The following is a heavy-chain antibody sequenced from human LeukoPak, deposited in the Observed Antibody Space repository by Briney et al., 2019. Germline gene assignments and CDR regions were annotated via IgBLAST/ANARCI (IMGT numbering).Heavy chain of an antibody. J-gene: IGHJ4*02. CDR2: IYSDNT. D-gene: IGHD3-22*01. Sequence: GGSLRLSCAASGFTFSSYNMTWVRQAPGRGLEWVSFIYSDNTHYSDSVKGRFTISRDNSKNTLYLQMNSLRAEDTAVYYCAKEGGDYYDSSGYYYIPLDYWGQGTLVTVSS. V-gene: IGHV3-23*03. CDR1: GFTFSSYN. CDR3: AKEGGDYYDSSGYYYIPLDY.